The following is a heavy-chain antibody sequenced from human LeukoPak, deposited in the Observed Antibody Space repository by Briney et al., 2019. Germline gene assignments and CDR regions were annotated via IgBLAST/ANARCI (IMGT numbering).Heavy chain of an antibody. CDR2: IYYSGST. Sequence: SETLSLTCTVSGGSISSYYWRWIRQPPGKGLEWIGYIYYSGSTNYNPSLKSRVTISVDTSKNQFSLKLSSVTAADTAVYYCARDLGNAFDIWGQGTMVTVSS. J-gene: IGHJ3*02. V-gene: IGHV4-59*01. D-gene: IGHD3-16*01. CDR1: GGSISSYY. CDR3: ARDLGNAFDI.